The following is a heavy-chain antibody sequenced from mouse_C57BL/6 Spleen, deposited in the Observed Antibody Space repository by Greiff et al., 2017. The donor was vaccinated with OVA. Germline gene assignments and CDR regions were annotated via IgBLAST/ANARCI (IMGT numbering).Heavy chain of an antibody. D-gene: IGHD1-1*01. V-gene: IGHV5-4*01. CDR1: GFTFSSYA. CDR2: ISDGGSYT. CDR3: ARDGVVATHWYFDV. Sequence: EVKLMESGGGLVKPGGSLKLSCAASGFTFSSYAMSWVRQTPEKRLEWVATISDGGSYTYYPNNVKGRFTISRDNAKNNLYLQMSHLKSEDTAMYYCARDGVVATHWYFDVWGTGTTVTVSS. J-gene: IGHJ1*03.